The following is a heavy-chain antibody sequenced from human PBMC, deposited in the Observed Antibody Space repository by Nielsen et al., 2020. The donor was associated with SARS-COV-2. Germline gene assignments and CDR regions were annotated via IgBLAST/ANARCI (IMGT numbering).Heavy chain of an antibody. V-gene: IGHV3-74*03. D-gene: IGHD3-22*01. CDR1: GFIFSNYR. CDR2: INPDDSKT. Sequence: GESLKISCAASGFIFSNYRMHWVRQAPGKGLVWVSHINPDDSKTTYADSVKGRFTISRDNAKNTLYLQMNGLRADDTAVYYCARLRDDGYYFDTGPYDYWGQGTLVTVSS. J-gene: IGHJ4*02. CDR3: ARLRDDGYYFDTGPYDY.